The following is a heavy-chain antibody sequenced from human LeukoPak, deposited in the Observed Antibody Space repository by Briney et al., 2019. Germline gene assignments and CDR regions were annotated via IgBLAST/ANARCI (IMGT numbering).Heavy chain of an antibody. D-gene: IGHD1-26*01. CDR2: IYYSGST. CDR1: GGSISSGGYS. J-gene: IGHJ4*02. Sequence: PSETLSLTCTVSGGSISSGGYSWSWIRQHPGKGLEWIGYIYYSGSTYYNPSLKSRVTISVDTSKNQFSLKLSSVTAADTAVYYCARGPSYSGSYYADYWGQGTLVTVSS. V-gene: IGHV4-31*03. CDR3: ARGPSYSGSYYADY.